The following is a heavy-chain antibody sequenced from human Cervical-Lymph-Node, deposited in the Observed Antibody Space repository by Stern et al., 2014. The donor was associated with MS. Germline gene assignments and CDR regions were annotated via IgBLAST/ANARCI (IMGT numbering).Heavy chain of an antibody. D-gene: IGHD1-1*01. CDR2: ITPIFNSV. Sequence: VQLVESGAEVKKPGSSVKVSCKASGDTFTDYAISWVRQAPGQGPEWMGGITPIFNSVDYAQKFQGRLTITADKSRSTAYMELSSLTSEDTAVYYCAREVGSLAMDVWGQGTTVIVSS. V-gene: IGHV1-69*06. J-gene: IGHJ6*01. CDR3: AREVGSLAMDV. CDR1: GDTFTDYA.